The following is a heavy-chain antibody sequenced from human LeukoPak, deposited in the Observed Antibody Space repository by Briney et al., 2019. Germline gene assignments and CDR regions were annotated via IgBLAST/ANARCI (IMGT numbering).Heavy chain of an antibody. CDR2: INTDGSST. CDR1: GFTFSSYW. J-gene: IGHJ6*02. Sequence: GGSLRLSCAASGFTFSSYWMHWVRQAPGKGLVWVSRINTDGSSTSYADSVKGRFTISRDNAKNTLYLQMNSLRAEDTAVYYCARDPLIAAAGGYGMDVWGQGTTVTVSS. V-gene: IGHV3-74*01. D-gene: IGHD6-13*01. CDR3: ARDPLIAAAGGYGMDV.